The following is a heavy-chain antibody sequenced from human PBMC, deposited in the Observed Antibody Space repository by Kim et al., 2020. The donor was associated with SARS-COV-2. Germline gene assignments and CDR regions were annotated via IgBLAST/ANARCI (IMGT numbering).Heavy chain of an antibody. CDR3: AKDMGMEGYYDYVWGSYRRENYFDY. CDR2: ISWNSGSI. D-gene: IGHD3-16*02. Sequence: GGSLRLSCAASGFTFDDYAMHWVRQAPGKGLEWVSGISWNSGSIGYADSVKGRFTISRDNAKNSLYLQMNSLRAEDTALYYCAKDMGMEGYYDYVWGSYRRENYFDYWGQGTLVTVSS. J-gene: IGHJ4*02. V-gene: IGHV3-9*01. CDR1: GFTFDDYA.